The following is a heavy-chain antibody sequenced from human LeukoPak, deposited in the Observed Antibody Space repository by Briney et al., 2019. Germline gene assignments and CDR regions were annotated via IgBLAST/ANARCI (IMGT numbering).Heavy chain of an antibody. J-gene: IGHJ4*02. CDR3: AKDDAWLQYND. CDR1: GFTFSSYA. Sequence: GGSLRLSCAASGFTFSSYAMHWVRQAPGKGLEWVTFIRYDGTNKYYADSVKGRFTVSRDNSKNTLYLQINSLRDEDTAVYYCAKDDAWLQYNDWGQGTLVTVSS. D-gene: IGHD5-24*01. V-gene: IGHV3-30*02. CDR2: IRYDGTNK.